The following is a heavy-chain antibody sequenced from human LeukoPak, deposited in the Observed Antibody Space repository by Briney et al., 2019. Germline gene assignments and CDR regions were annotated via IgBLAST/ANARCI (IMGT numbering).Heavy chain of an antibody. D-gene: IGHD4-17*01. CDR2: IWYDGSKS. Sequence: GGSLRLSCVASGFIFSSYGMHWVRQAPGKGLEWVALIWYDGSKSSHADSVKGRFTISRDNSKNTLYLQMNSLRAEDTAVYYCASMTTVTLDDAFDIWGHGTMVIVSS. V-gene: IGHV3-33*01. J-gene: IGHJ3*02. CDR3: ASMTTVTLDDAFDI. CDR1: GFIFSSYG.